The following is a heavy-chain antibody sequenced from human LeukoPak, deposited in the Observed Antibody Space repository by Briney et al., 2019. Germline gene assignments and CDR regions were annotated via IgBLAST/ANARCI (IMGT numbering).Heavy chain of an antibody. V-gene: IGHV3-21*01. D-gene: IGHD1-26*01. Sequence: GGPLRLSSAASGFTLTTYSMTWVRKAPGKGLEWVSSISSSSSYIYYADSVKGRFTISRDNAKNSLYLQMNSLRAEDTAVYYCAREIDRASWGQGTLVTVSS. J-gene: IGHJ4*02. CDR2: ISSSSSYI. CDR1: GFTLTTYS. CDR3: AREIDRAS.